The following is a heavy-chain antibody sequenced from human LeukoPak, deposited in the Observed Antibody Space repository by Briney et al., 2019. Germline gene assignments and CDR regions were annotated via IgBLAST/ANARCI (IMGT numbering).Heavy chain of an antibody. CDR2: VWYDGSNK. CDR1: GFTFSSYG. Sequence: GGSLRLSCAASGFTFSSYGMHWVRQAPGKGLEWVAVVWYDGSNKYYADSVKGRFTISRDNSKNTLYLQVNSLRAEDTAVYYCASSIVVSGFDPWGQGTLVTVSS. CDR3: ASSIVVSGFDP. J-gene: IGHJ5*02. V-gene: IGHV3-33*01. D-gene: IGHD3-22*01.